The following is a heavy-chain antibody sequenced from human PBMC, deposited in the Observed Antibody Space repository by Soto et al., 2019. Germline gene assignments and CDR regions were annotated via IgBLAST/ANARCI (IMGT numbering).Heavy chain of an antibody. CDR1: GGSFGGYQ. V-gene: IGHV4-34*01. D-gene: IGHD1-1*01. CDR2: INQSGST. Sequence: SETLSLTCAVSGGSFGGYQWSWIRQPPGGGLEWIGEINQSGSTNYNPSLKSRVAISVDTSETQFSLRLNSLTAADTAVYYCSRAVLWRKSFDIWGQGTAVTVSS. J-gene: IGHJ3*02. CDR3: SRAVLWRKSFDI.